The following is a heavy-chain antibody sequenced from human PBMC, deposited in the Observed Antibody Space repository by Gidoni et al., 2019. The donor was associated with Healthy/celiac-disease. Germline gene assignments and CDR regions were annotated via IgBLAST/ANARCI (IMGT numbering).Heavy chain of an antibody. D-gene: IGHD1-26*01. CDR3: ARDHTDFIVGATFDY. CDR1: GCTVSSYA. V-gene: IGHV3-30-3*01. CDR2: ISYDGSNK. Sequence: QVQLVESGGGVVQPGRALRLPGAASGCTVSSYAMHWVRQAPGKGLGWVAVISYDGSNKYYADSVKGQFTTSRDNSKNTLYLQMNSLRAEDTAVYYCARDHTDFIVGATFDYWGQGTLVTVSS. J-gene: IGHJ4*02.